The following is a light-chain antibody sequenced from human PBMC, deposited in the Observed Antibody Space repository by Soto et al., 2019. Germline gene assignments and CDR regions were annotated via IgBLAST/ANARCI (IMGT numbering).Light chain of an antibody. CDR1: SSDVGAYDY. Sequence: QSALTQPASVSGSPGQSITISCTGTSSDVGAYDYVSWYQQYPGKAPKLMVYDVTKRPSGVSNRFSGSKSGNTASLTISGLQAEDEADYYCSAYTRSHTVVFGGGTKLTVL. CDR2: DVT. J-gene: IGLJ2*01. CDR3: SAYTRSHTVV. V-gene: IGLV2-14*01.